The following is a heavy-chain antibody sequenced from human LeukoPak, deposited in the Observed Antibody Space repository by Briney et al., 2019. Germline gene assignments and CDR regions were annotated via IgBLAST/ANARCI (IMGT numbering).Heavy chain of an antibody. V-gene: IGHV3-9*01. CDR3: AKDFRSSGSYGDYSDY. Sequence: PGGSLRLSCAASGFTFDDYAMHWVRQAPGKGLEWVSGISWNSGSIGYADSVKGRFTISRDNAKNSLYLQMNSLRAEDTALYYCAKDFRSSGSYGDYSDYWGQGTLVTVSP. D-gene: IGHD1-26*01. CDR2: ISWNSGSI. CDR1: GFTFDDYA. J-gene: IGHJ4*02.